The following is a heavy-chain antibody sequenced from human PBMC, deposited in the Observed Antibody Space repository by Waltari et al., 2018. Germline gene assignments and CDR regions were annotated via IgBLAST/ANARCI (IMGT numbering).Heavy chain of an antibody. V-gene: IGHV1-69*14. D-gene: IGHD3-22*01. Sequence: QVQLVQSGAEVKKPGSSVKVSCKASGGTFSSYAISWVRQAPGQGLEWMGGIIPIFGTANYAQKFQGRVTITADKSTSTAYMELSSLRSEDTAVYYCATDMIVVVISSYGAFDIWGQGTMVTVSS. CDR1: GGTFSSYA. CDR2: IIPIFGTA. J-gene: IGHJ3*02. CDR3: ATDMIVVVISSYGAFDI.